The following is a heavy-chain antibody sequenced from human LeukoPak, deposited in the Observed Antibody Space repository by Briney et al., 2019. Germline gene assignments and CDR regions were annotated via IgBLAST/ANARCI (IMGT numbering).Heavy chain of an antibody. Sequence: GASVNVSCKASGGTLSRYAIRWVRQAPGQGREWMGGIIPIFGTANYAQKFQGRVTITADESTSTAYMELSSLRSEDTAVYYCARGYRYYDSSGYYSVDYWGQRTLVTVSS. D-gene: IGHD3-22*01. V-gene: IGHV1-69*01. J-gene: IGHJ4*02. CDR1: GGTLSRYA. CDR2: IIPIFGTA. CDR3: ARGYRYYDSSGYYSVDY.